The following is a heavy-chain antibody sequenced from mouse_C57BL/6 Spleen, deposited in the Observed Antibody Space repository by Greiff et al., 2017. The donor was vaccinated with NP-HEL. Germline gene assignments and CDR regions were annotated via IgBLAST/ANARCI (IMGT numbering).Heavy chain of an antibody. J-gene: IGHJ2*01. Sequence: QVQLQQSGAELVRPGTSVKVSCKASGYAFTNYLIEWVKQRPGQGLEWIGVINPGSGGTNYNEQFKGKATLTADKSSSTAYRQLSSLTSEDSAVYFCARSGNPYYFDYWGQGTTRTVSS. CDR2: INPGSGGT. D-gene: IGHD2-1*01. CDR3: ARSGNPYYFDY. V-gene: IGHV1-54*01. CDR1: GYAFTNYL.